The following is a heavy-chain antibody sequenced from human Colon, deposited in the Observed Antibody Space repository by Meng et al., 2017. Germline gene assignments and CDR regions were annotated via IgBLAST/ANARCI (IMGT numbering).Heavy chain of an antibody. CDR3: ARDPIRGVIIGGWEDY. D-gene: IGHD3-10*01. J-gene: IGHJ4*02. CDR1: GGSISSSSYY. CDR2: IYYSGST. V-gene: IGHV4-39*07. Sequence: SETLSLTCTVSGGSISSSSYYWGWIRQPPGKGLEWIGSIYYSGSTYYNPSLKSRVTISVDTSKNQFSLKLSSVTAADTAVYYCARDPIRGVIIGGWEDYWGQRTLVTVSS.